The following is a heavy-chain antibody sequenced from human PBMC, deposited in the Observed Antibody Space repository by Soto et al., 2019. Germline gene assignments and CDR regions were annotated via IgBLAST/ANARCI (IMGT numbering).Heavy chain of an antibody. CDR1: GFTFSSYG. CDR3: AKGRYNWND. CDR2: ISYDGSNK. V-gene: IGHV3-30*18. J-gene: IGHJ4*02. D-gene: IGHD1-20*01. Sequence: QVQLVESGGGVVQPGRSPRLSCAASGFTFSSYGMHWVRQAPGKGLEWVAVISYDGSNKYYADSVKGRFTISRDNSKNTLYLQMNSLRAEDTAVYYCAKGRYNWNDWGQGTLVTVSS.